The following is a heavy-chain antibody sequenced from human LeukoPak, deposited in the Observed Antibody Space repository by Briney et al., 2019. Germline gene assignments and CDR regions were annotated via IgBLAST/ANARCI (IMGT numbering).Heavy chain of an antibody. J-gene: IGHJ5*02. CDR3: ARVVTAAGLDL. D-gene: IGHD6-19*01. V-gene: IGHV4-39*07. CDR1: GGPISGSVT. Sequence: SETLSLTCTVSGGPISGSVTWGWVRQPPGKGLEWIGSVHYDGRTAPNPSLKSRVTMSLDTSTNQFSLKLNSVTATDTALYYCARVVTAAGLDLWGRGILVTISS. CDR2: VHYDGRT.